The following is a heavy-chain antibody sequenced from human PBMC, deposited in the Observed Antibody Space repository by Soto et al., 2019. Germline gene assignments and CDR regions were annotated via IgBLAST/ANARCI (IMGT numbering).Heavy chain of an antibody. Sequence: ASVKVSCKASGNTFIGYAVHWLRLAPGQGLEWMGWINTDTGNTKYSQKFQGRLAISRDTSASTVYMELSSLKSQDTTVYYCARRVSGWFDPWGHGSLVTVSS. V-gene: IGHV1-3*04. CDR2: INTDTGNT. CDR3: ARRVSGWFDP. CDR1: GNTFIGYA. J-gene: IGHJ5*02. D-gene: IGHD2-8*01.